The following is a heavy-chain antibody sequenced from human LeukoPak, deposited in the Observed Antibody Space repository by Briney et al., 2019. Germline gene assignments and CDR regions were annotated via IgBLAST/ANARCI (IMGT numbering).Heavy chain of an antibody. J-gene: IGHJ4*02. CDR3: ARTTSMTASGYDY. D-gene: IGHD2-21*02. CDR2: INPDTGDK. V-gene: IGHV1-8*03. CDR1: GYTFTNYH. Sequence: APVKVSCKTSGYTFTNYHINWVRQASGQGLEWMTWINPDTGDKGYARKFQDRVTITTDTSISTAYMELSSLSSEDTAVYFCARTTSMTASGYDYWGQGTLVTVSS.